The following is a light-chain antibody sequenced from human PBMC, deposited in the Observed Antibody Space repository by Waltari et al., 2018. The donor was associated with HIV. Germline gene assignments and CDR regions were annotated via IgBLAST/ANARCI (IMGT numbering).Light chain of an antibody. CDR3: CSYAGSSNVV. V-gene: IGLV2-23*02. CDR2: DVN. Sequence: QSALTQSASVSGSPGQSITISCTGTSTNIGSYNLVSWYQQHPGKAPKVIIYDVNKRASGVSIRFSGSTSGSTASLTISGLQAEDEADYYCCSYAGSSNVVFGGGTKLTVL. J-gene: IGLJ2*01. CDR1: STNIGSYNL.